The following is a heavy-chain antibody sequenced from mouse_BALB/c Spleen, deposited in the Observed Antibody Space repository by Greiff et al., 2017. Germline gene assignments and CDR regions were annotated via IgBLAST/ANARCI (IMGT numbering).Heavy chain of an antibody. D-gene: IGHD1-1*01. V-gene: IGHV14-3*02. CDR2: IDPANGNT. J-gene: IGHJ2*01. Sequence: DVKLQESGAELVKPGASVKLSCTASGFNIKDTYMHWVKQRPEQGLEWIGRIDPANGNTKYDPKFQGKATITADTSSNTAYLQLSSLTSEDTAVYYCARRDYGSSLDYWGQGTTLTVSS. CDR1: GFNIKDTY. CDR3: ARRDYGSSLDY.